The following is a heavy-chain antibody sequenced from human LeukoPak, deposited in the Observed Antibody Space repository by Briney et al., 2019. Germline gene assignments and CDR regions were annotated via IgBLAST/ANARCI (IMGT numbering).Heavy chain of an antibody. V-gene: IGHV1-69*13. Sequence: ASVKVSCKASGGTFISYAISWVRQAPGQGLEWMGGIIPIFGTANYAQKFQGRVTITADESTSTAYMELSSLRSEDTAVYYCARGRITIFGVVITYFDYWGQGTLVTVSS. CDR2: IIPIFGTA. CDR1: GGTFISYA. J-gene: IGHJ4*02. D-gene: IGHD3-3*01. CDR3: ARGRITIFGVVITYFDY.